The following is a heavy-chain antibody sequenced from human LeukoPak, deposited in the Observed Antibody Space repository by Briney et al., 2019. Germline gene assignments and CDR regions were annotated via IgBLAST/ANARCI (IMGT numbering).Heavy chain of an antibody. CDR1: GFTFSSYW. CDR2: IKQDGSEK. J-gene: IGHJ3*02. V-gene: IGHV3-7*01. Sequence: GGSLRLSCAASGFTFSSYWMSWVRQAPGKGLEWVANIKQDGSEKYYVDSVKGRFTISRDNAKNSLYLQMNSLRAEDTAVCYCARDQRNGYNYGAFDIWGQGTMVTVSS. D-gene: IGHD5-24*01. CDR3: ARDQRNGYNYGAFDI.